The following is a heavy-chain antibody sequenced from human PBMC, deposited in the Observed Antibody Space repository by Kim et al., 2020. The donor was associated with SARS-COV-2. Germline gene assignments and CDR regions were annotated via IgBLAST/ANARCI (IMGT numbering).Heavy chain of an antibody. D-gene: IGHD1-26*01. CDR1: GFTFSSYG. V-gene: IGHV3-33*01. CDR3: AREGAPGGSYGSL. CDR2: IWYDGSNK. Sequence: GGSLRLSCAASGFTFSSYGMHWVRQAPGKGLEWVAVIWYDGSNKYYADSVKGRFTISRDNSKNTLYLQMNSLRAEDTAVYYCAREGAPGGSYGSLWGQGTLVTVSS. J-gene: IGHJ4*02.